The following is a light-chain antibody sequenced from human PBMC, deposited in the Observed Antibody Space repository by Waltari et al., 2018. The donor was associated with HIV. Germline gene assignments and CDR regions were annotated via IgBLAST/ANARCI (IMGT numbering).Light chain of an antibody. CDR3: TSYTSSSTLGV. CDR2: EVT. V-gene: IGLV2-14*01. Sequence: QSALTQPASVSGSPGQSVTISCTGTTSDVGGFDYVCWYQHHPGKAPKLIIYEVTNRPSGCSTRFSGSKSGNTASLTISGLQAEDEADYFCTSYTSSSTLGVFGGGTRLTVL. J-gene: IGLJ2*01. CDR1: TSDVGGFDY.